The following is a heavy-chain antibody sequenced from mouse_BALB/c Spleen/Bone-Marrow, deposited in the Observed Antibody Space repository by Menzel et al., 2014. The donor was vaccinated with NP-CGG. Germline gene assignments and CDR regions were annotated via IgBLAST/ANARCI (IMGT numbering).Heavy chain of an antibody. CDR1: GYTFTSYW. Sequence: QVQLQQSGAELVKPGASVKLSCKTSGYTFTSYWIQWVKQRPGQGLGWIGEIFPGTVTPYYNEKFKGKATLTIDTSPSTASMQLSSLTSEDSAVYFCARRGYGYLDYWGQGTTLTVSS. CDR3: ARRGYGYLDY. J-gene: IGHJ2*01. D-gene: IGHD2-10*02. V-gene: IGHV1S132*01. CDR2: IFPGTVTP.